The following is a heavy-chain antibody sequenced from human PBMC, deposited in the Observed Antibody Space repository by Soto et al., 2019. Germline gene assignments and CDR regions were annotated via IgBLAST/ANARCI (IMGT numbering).Heavy chain of an antibody. CDR1: VFTFSSYA. V-gene: IGHV3-23*01. CDR2: ISGSGGST. D-gene: IGHD3-3*01. CDR3: AKDLRVEVLRFLEWLHQDYYYYGMDV. J-gene: IGHJ6*02. Sequence: GALRLSCAASVFTFSSYAMSWVRQAPGKGLEWVSAISGSGGSTYYADSVKGRFTISRDNSKNTLYLQMNSLRAEDTAVYYCAKDLRVEVLRFLEWLHQDYYYYGMDVWGQGTTVTVSS.